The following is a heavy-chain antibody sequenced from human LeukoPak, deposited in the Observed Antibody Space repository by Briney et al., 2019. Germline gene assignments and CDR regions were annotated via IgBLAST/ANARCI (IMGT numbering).Heavy chain of an antibody. J-gene: IGHJ1*01. Sequence: SETLSLTCTVSGDSISSNYWTWIRQPPGKGLEWIGYVSYSGSTKYNPSLESRVTISIDTSRTRFSLKLTSVTAADTAVYYCVRDEDSRGWYADFQDWGQGTVVTVSS. CDR1: GDSISSNY. CDR3: VRDEDSRGWYADFQD. D-gene: IGHD6-19*01. V-gene: IGHV4-59*01. CDR2: VSYSGST.